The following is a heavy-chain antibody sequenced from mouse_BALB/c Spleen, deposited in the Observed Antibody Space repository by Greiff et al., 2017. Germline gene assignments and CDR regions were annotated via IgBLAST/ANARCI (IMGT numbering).Heavy chain of an antibody. D-gene: IGHD1-1*01. Sequence: EVKVEESGGGLVQPGGSRKLSCAASGFTFSSFGMHWVRQAPEKGLEWVAYISSGSSTIYYADTVKGRFTISRDNPKNTLFLQMTSLRSEDTAMYYCARNYYGSSWYIDVWGAGTTVTVSS. V-gene: IGHV5-17*02. J-gene: IGHJ1*01. CDR3: ARNYYGSSWYIDV. CDR2: ISSGSSTI. CDR1: GFTFSSFG.